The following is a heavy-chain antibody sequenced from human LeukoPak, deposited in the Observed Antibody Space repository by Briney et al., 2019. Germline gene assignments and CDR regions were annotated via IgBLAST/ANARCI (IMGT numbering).Heavy chain of an antibody. V-gene: IGHV4-59*01. CDR2: VYDNDIS. Sequence: SETLSLTCSVSGASIRSYFWSWIRQSPGKGLEWIGYVYDNDISNFNPSLESRVTILVDRSKSQFSLKLCSVTAADTAVYYCARGLVLATDDAFDIWGPGTMVTVSS. CDR3: ARGLVLATDDAFDI. J-gene: IGHJ3*02. D-gene: IGHD5-12*01. CDR1: GASIRSYF.